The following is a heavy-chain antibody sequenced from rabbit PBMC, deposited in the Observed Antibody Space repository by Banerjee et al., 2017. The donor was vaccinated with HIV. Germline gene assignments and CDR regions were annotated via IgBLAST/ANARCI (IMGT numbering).Heavy chain of an antibody. CDR3: ARGLLIGDL. CDR2: IYAGSSGNT. V-gene: IGHV1S7*01. J-gene: IGHJ3*01. D-gene: IGHD4-2*01. CDR1: GFDFSGGY. Sequence: QLKESGGGLVQPGGSLKLSCKASGFDFSGGYMSWVRQAPGKGLEWIGYIYAGSSGNTYYASWAKGRFTISSHNAQNTLYLQLNSLTAADTATYFCARGLLIGDLWGQGTLVTVS.